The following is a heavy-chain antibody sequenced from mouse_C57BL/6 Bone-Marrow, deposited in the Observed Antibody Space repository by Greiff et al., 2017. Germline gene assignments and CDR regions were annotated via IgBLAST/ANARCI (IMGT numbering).Heavy chain of an antibody. J-gene: IGHJ4*01. Sequence: VQLQQSGPELVKPGASVKISCKASCYSFTSYYIHWVKQRPGQGLEWIGWIYPGSGNTKYNEKFKGKATLTADTSSSTAYMQLSSLTSEDSAVYYCASHYYGSISYYAMDYWGQGTSVTVSS. V-gene: IGHV1-66*01. CDR2: IYPGSGNT. CDR1: CYSFTSYY. D-gene: IGHD1-1*01. CDR3: ASHYYGSISYYAMDY.